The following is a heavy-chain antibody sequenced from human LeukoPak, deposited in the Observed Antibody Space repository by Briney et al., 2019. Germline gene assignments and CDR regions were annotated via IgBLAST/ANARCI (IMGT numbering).Heavy chain of an antibody. Sequence: ASVKVSCKASGGTFSSYAISWVRQAPGQGLEWMGGINPIFGTANYAQKFQGRVTVTTDESTSTAYMELSSLRSEDTAVYYCARDGDCSGGSCPEYFQHWGQGTLVTVSS. CDR1: GGTFSSYA. CDR3: ARDGDCSGGSCPEYFQH. CDR2: INPIFGTA. D-gene: IGHD2-15*01. J-gene: IGHJ1*01. V-gene: IGHV1-69*05.